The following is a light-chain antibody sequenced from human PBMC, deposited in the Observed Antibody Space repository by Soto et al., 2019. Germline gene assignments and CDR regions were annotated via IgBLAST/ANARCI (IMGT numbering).Light chain of an antibody. Sequence: SAMTPPASMSGSPGQSITISCTGSSVDICRDEFVAFYQHHPDKAPKLVMYEDNKRPSWVSERFSGSKSGHTASLTIPGLQAQDEADYYCCSCTTSHTLLFGGGTKVTVL. CDR2: EDN. V-gene: IGLV2-23*01. CDR1: SVDICRDEF. J-gene: IGLJ2*01. CDR3: CSCTTSHTLL.